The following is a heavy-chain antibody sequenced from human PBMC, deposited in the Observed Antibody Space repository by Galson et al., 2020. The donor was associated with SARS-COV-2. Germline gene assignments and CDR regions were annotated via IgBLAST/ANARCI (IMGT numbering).Heavy chain of an antibody. J-gene: IGHJ5*02. CDR2: ISYDGSNK. V-gene: IGHV3-30*18. D-gene: IGHD5-18*01. Sequence: GESLKISCAASGFTFSSYGMHWVRQAPGKGLEWVAVISYDGSNKYYADSVKGRFTISRDNSKNTLYLQMNSLRAEDTAVYYCAKDNGYSYGYSWFDPWGQGTLVTVSS. CDR3: AKDNGYSYGYSWFDP. CDR1: GFTFSSYG.